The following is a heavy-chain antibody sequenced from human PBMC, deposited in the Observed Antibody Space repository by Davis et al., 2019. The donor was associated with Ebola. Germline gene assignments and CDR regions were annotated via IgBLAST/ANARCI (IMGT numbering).Heavy chain of an antibody. CDR1: GFTFSNYA. CDR3: ARARGSWTLSYMDV. V-gene: IGHV3-23*01. Sequence: PGGSLRLSCAASGFTFSNYAMSWVRQAPGGGLEWVAGISVTGADIKYADSVRGRFSISRDNSKNTLYLQMNSLRAEDTAVYYCARARGSWTLSYMDVWGKGTTVTVSS. J-gene: IGHJ6*03. CDR2: ISVTGADI. D-gene: IGHD1-26*01.